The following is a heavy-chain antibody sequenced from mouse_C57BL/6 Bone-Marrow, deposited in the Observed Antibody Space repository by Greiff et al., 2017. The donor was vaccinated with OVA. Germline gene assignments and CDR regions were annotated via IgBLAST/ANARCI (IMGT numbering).Heavy chain of an antibody. Sequence: VQLKESGPELVKPGASVKISCKASGYSFTDYNMNWVKQSNGKSLEWIGVINPNYGTTSYNQKFKGKATLTVDQSSSTAYMQLNSLTSEDSAVDYCARIGGYLAWFAYWGQGTLVTVSA. D-gene: IGHD2-3*01. CDR3: ARIGGYLAWFAY. J-gene: IGHJ3*01. V-gene: IGHV1-39*01. CDR2: INPNYGTT. CDR1: GYSFTDYN.